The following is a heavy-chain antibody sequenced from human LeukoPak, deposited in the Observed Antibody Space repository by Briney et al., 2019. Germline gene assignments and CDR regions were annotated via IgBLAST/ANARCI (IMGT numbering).Heavy chain of an antibody. D-gene: IGHD3-16*02. CDR1: GGSFSGYY. CDR3: ARGQLYDYVWGSYRTNNWFDP. Sequence: PSETLSLTCAVCGGSFSGYYWSWIRQPPGKGLEWIGEINHSGSTNYNPSLKSRVTISVDTSKNQFSLKLSSVTAADTAVYYCARGQLYDYVWGSYRTNNWFDPWGQGTLVTVSS. CDR2: INHSGST. V-gene: IGHV4-34*01. J-gene: IGHJ5*02.